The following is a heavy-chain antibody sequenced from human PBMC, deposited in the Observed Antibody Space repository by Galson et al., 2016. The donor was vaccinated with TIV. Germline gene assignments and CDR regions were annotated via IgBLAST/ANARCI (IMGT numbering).Heavy chain of an antibody. V-gene: IGHV3-23*01. CDR1: GITFSGYA. CDR3: AREVCTGLSSPMEYEWKGQGTVTRDNAKSMRNLQMELRRVEDTAADFCSSMGDSAPAYASPFDY. CDR2: INRGGGGT. D-gene: IGHD1-1*01. Sequence: SLRLSCAASGITFSGYAMSWVRQAPGQGLEWVSGINRGGGGTNYADNVKGRVTISRDNSKSTVYLQLDSLRVEDTALYYCAREVCTGLSSPMEYEWKGQGTVTRDNAKSMRNLQMELRRVEDTAADFCSSMGDSAPAYASPFDYWGQGTLVTVSS. J-gene: IGHJ4*02.